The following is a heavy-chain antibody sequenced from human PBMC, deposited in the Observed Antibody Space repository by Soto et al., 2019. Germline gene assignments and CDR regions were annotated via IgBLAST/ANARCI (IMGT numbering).Heavy chain of an antibody. CDR1: GGSITNNY. CDR3: ARHLPNYYYYYMDV. V-gene: IGHV4-59*08. Sequence: QVQLEESGPGLVKASETLSLTCTVSGGSITNNYWSWIRQFPGKGLEWIGYVYSSGSTKHNPSLKSRVTLSVDTAKNQVSLKLSSVTAADTAIYYCARHLPNYYYYYMDVWGKGTTVTVSS. J-gene: IGHJ6*03. CDR2: VYSSGST. D-gene: IGHD2-8*01.